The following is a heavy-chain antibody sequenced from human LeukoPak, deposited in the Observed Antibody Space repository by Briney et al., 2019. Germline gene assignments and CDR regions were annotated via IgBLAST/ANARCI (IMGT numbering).Heavy chain of an antibody. CDR2: IKSKTDGGTT. D-gene: IGHD3-3*01. V-gene: IGHV3-15*07. J-gene: IGHJ3*02. CDR3: TSGQYYDFWSGYYYDAFDI. CDR1: GFTFSNAW. Sequence: GGSLRLSCAASGFTFSNAWMNWVRQAPGKGLEWVGRIKSKTDGGTTDYAAPVKGRFTISRDDSKNTLYLQMNSLKTEDTAVYHCTSGQYYDFWSGYYYDAFDIWGQGTMVTVSS.